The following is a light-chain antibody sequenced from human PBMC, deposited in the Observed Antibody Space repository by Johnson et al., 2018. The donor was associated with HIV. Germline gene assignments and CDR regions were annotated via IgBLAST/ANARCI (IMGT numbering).Light chain of an antibody. CDR2: DNN. CDR3: GTWDSSLSSGFYV. CDR1: SSNIGNNY. V-gene: IGLV1-51*01. Sequence: QSVLTQPPSVSAAPGQKVTISCSGSSSNIGNNYVSWYQQLPGTATKLLIYDNNKRPSGIPDRFSGSKSGTSATLGITGLQTGDEADYYCGTWDSSLSSGFYVFGTGTKVTVL. J-gene: IGLJ1*01.